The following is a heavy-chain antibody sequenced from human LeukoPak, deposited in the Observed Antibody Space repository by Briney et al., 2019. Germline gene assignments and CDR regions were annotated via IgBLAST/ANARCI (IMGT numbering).Heavy chain of an antibody. CDR3: ATASPLTGIEVYYYYGMDV. CDR2: IYSGGST. D-gene: IGHD7-27*01. J-gene: IGHJ6*02. Sequence: PGGSLRLSCEGSGFTFSDHHMDWVRQAPGMGLEWVSVIYSGGSTYYADSVKGRFTISRDNSKNTLYLQMNSLRAEDTAVYYCATASPLTGIEVYYYYGMDVWGQGTTVTVSS. V-gene: IGHV3-66*01. CDR1: GFTFSDHH.